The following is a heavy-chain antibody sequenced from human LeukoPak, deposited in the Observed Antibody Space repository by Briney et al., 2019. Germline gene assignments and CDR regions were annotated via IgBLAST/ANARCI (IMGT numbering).Heavy chain of an antibody. Sequence: SETLSLTCTVSGGSISSYYWSLIRPPPGKGLEWIGYSYYSGSTNYNPSLKSRVTISVDTSKNQFSLKLSSVTAADTAVYYCARSSDMGFGGHDAFDIWGQGTMVTVSS. V-gene: IGHV4-59*01. CDR1: GGSISSYY. CDR3: ARSSDMGFGGHDAFDI. J-gene: IGHJ3*02. CDR2: SYYSGST. D-gene: IGHD3-10*01.